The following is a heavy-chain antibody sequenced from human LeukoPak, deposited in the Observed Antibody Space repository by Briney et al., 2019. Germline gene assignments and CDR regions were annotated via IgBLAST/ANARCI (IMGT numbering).Heavy chain of an antibody. CDR1: GGTFSSYA. Sequence: SVKVSCKASGGTFSSYAISWVRQAPGQGLEWMGGIIPIFGTANYAQKFQGRVTITADESTSTAYMELSSLRSEDTAVYYCARLGPHYGGNPDNWFDPWGQGTLVTVSS. CDR3: ARLGPHYGGNPDNWFDP. D-gene: IGHD4-23*01. V-gene: IGHV1-69*13. J-gene: IGHJ5*02. CDR2: IIPIFGTA.